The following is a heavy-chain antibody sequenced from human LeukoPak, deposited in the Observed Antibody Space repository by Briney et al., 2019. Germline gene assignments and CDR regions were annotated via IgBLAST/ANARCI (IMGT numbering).Heavy chain of an antibody. Sequence: SETLSLTCSVSGGSISSYYWNWMRQPPGKGLEWIGYLYNSGSTNYNPSLKSRLTISVDMSKNQLSLKLSSVTAADTAVYYCARGVTSPLDAFDIWGQGTTVTVSS. CDR3: ARGVTSPLDAFDI. CDR2: LYNSGST. V-gene: IGHV4-59*01. CDR1: GGSISSYY. D-gene: IGHD1-26*01. J-gene: IGHJ3*02.